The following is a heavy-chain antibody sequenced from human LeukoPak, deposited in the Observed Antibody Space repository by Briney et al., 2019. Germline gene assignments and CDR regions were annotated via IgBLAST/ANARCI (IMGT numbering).Heavy chain of an antibody. CDR1: GYPISSGYH. CDR3: ARENWVFDY. D-gene: IGHD7-27*01. CDR2: VYRSGST. J-gene: IGHJ4*02. Sequence: SETLSLTCVVSGYPISSGYHWGWIRQPPGEGLEWIGSVYRSGSTYYNPSLKSRVTISVDTSKNQISLKVRSVTAADTAVHYCARENWVFDYWGQGILVTVSS. V-gene: IGHV4-38-2*02.